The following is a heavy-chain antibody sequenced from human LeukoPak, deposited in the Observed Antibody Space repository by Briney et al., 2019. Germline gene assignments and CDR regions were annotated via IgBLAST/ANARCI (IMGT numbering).Heavy chain of an antibody. D-gene: IGHD3-22*01. CDR2: SYYSGST. Sequence: SETLSLTCTVSGGSISSSSYYWGWIRQPPGTGLEWIGSSYYSGSTYYNPSLKSRVTISVDTSKNPFSLKLSSVTAADTAVYYCASYGYYDSSGYGFDYWGQGTLVTVSS. CDR3: ASYGYYDSSGYGFDY. CDR1: GGSISSSSYY. J-gene: IGHJ4*02. V-gene: IGHV4-39*07.